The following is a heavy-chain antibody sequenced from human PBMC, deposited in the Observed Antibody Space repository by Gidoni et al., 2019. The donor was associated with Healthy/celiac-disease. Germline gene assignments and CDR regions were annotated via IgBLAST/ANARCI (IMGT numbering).Heavy chain of an antibody. V-gene: IGHV4-39*01. CDR1: GGSISSSSYY. CDR2: IYYSGST. Sequence: QLQLQESGPGLVTPSETLSLTCTVSGGSISSSSYYWGWIRQPPGKGLEWIGSIYYSGSTYYNPSLKSRVTISVDTSKNQFSLKLSSVTAADTAVYYCARYCSSTSCLNWFDPWGQGTLVTVSS. D-gene: IGHD2-2*01. J-gene: IGHJ5*02. CDR3: ARYCSSTSCLNWFDP.